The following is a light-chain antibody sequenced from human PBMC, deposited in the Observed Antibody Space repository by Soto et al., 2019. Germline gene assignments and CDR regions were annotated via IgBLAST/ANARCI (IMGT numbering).Light chain of an antibody. CDR1: ALPKQY. CDR2: KDT. Sequence: SYELTQPPSVSVSPGQTARITCSGDALPKQYAYWYQQKPGQAPVLVIYKDTERPSGIPERFSGSSSGTTVTLTISGVQAEDEADYFGQSADTFGTYLIFGGGTKLTVL. J-gene: IGLJ2*01. V-gene: IGLV3-25*03. CDR3: QSADTFGTYLI.